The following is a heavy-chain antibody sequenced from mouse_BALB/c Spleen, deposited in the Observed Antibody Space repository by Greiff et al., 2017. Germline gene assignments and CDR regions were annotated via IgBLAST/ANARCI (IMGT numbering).Heavy chain of an antibody. CDR1: GFSLTGYG. CDR3: ARDEYGNYVKFAY. D-gene: IGHD2-10*02. Sequence: VQLQQSGPGLVAPSQSLSITCTVSGFSLTGYGVNWVRQPPGKGLEWLGMIWGDGSTDYNSALKSRLSISKDNSKSQVFLKMNSLQTDDTARYYCARDEYGNYVKFAYWGQGTLVTVSA. J-gene: IGHJ3*01. V-gene: IGHV2-6-7*01. CDR2: IWGDGST.